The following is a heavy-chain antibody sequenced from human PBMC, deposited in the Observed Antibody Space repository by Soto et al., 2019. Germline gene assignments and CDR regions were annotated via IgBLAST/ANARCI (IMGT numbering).Heavy chain of an antibody. V-gene: IGHV3-23*01. J-gene: IGHJ6*02. CDR3: AKKLAVRPPYYGMDV. D-gene: IGHD1-1*01. CDR2: INAGGGT. CDR1: GFSFSTYV. Sequence: GGSLRLSCAASGFSFSTYVMTWVRQAPGEGLEWVSAINAGGGTYYADSVKGRFTISRDNSKNTFYLHMNSLRAEDTAVYYCAKKLAVRPPYYGMDVWGQGTTVTVSS.